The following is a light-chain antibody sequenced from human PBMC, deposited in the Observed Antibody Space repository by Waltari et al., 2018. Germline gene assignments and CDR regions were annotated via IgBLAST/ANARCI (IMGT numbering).Light chain of an antibody. CDR1: TSDLGGYNY. CDR2: DVS. Sequence: QSALTQPASVSGSPGQSITISCTGTTSDLGGYNYVSWYQQHPGKAPKLIIFDVSSRPSGVSNRCSGSKSANTASLIISGLQAEDEADYYCCSFTSSSTWVFGGGTKLTVL. V-gene: IGLV2-14*03. CDR3: CSFTSSSTWV. J-gene: IGLJ3*02.